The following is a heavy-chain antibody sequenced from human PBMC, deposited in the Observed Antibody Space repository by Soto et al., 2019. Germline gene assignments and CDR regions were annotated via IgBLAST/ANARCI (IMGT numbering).Heavy chain of an antibody. D-gene: IGHD6-19*01. J-gene: IGHJ3*02. CDR2: IKQDGSEE. CDR3: ARHIVAGTTPDAFDI. CDR1: GFTFSTYW. V-gene: IGHV3-7*01. Sequence: EVQLVESGGGLVQPGGSLRLSCAASGFTFSTYWMSWVRQAPGKGLEWVANIKQDGSEEYYVDSVKGRFTISRDNAKNSLYLQMNSLRAKDTAVFYCARHIVAGTTPDAFDIRGQGTMVTVSS.